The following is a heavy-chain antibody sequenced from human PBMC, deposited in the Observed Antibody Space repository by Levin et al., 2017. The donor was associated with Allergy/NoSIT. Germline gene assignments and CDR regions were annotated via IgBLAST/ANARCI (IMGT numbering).Heavy chain of an antibody. J-gene: IGHJ4*02. CDR2: ISYDGSNK. V-gene: IGHV3-30*18. Sequence: PGGSLRLSCAASGFTFSSYGMHWVRQAPGKGLEWVAVISYDGSNKYYADSVKGRFTISRDNSKNTLYLQMNSLRAEDTAVYYCAKAPSIYKGGYWGQGTLVTVSS. CDR1: GFTFSSYG. D-gene: IGHD1-14*01. CDR3: AKAPSIYKGGY.